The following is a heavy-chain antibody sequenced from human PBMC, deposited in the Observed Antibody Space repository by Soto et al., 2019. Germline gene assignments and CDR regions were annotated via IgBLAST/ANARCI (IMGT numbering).Heavy chain of an antibody. V-gene: IGHV3-43*01. Sequence: GSLRLSCAASGFTFDDYTMHWVRQAPGKGLEWVSLISWDGGSTYYADSVKGRFTISRDNSKNSLYLQMNSLRTEDTALYYCAVAVAGTGLDYWGQGTLVTVSS. CDR3: AVAVAGTGLDY. J-gene: IGHJ4*02. CDR1: GFTFDDYT. CDR2: ISWDGGST. D-gene: IGHD6-19*01.